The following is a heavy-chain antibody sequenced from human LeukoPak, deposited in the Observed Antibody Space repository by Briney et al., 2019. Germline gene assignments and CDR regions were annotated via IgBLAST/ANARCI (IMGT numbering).Heavy chain of an antibody. CDR3: ARQHYSSGWYPGYFDY. Sequence: GESLKISCKGSGYSFTRHWIGWVRQMPGKGLEWMGIIYPGDSDTRYSPSFQGQVTISADKSISTAYLQWSSLKASDTAMYYCARQHYSSGWYPGYFDYWGQGTLVTVSS. V-gene: IGHV5-51*01. D-gene: IGHD6-19*01. J-gene: IGHJ4*02. CDR1: GYSFTRHW. CDR2: IYPGDSDT.